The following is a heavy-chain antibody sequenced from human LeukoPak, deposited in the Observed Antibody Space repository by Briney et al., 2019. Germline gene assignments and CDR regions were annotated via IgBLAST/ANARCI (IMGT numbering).Heavy chain of an antibody. V-gene: IGHV4-39*01. Sequence: SETLSLTCTVSGGSISRSSYFWGWIRQPPGKGLEWIGSIYDSGSTHYSPSLKSRVTLSVDTSKNQFPLKLTSVTAADTAVYYCARHAIFGVIITRSNWFDSWGQGTLVTVSS. CDR1: GGSISRSSYF. J-gene: IGHJ5*01. D-gene: IGHD3-3*01. CDR3: ARHAIFGVIITRSNWFDS. CDR2: IYDSGST.